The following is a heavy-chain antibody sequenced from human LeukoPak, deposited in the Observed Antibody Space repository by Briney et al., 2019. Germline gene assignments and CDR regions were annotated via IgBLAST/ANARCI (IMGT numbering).Heavy chain of an antibody. Sequence: PGGSLRLSCAASGFIFSTYGMIWVRQAPGKGLEWVSGISASGGKTYNADSVKGRFTISRDNSKNTLYLQMNSLRAEDTAVYYCARDKGNYYDSSGFDYWGQGTLVTVSS. J-gene: IGHJ4*02. CDR2: ISASGGKT. CDR3: ARDKGNYYDSSGFDY. D-gene: IGHD3-22*01. CDR1: GFIFSTYG. V-gene: IGHV3-23*01.